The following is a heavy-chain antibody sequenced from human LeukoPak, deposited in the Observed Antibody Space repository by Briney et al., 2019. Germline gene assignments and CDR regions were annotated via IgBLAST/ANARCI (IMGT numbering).Heavy chain of an antibody. CDR1: GGSISTSSYY. D-gene: IGHD4-23*01. Sequence: SETLSLTCTVSGGSISTSSYYWGWIRQPPGKGLEWIGSVYYSGSSSRKTFYNPSLKTRVTVSVDMSTNQFSLKLISVTAADTAVYYCVRHQIYGGNSLDQWGQGTLVTVSS. CDR2: VYYSGSSSRKT. J-gene: IGHJ4*02. V-gene: IGHV4-39*01. CDR3: VRHQIYGGNSLDQ.